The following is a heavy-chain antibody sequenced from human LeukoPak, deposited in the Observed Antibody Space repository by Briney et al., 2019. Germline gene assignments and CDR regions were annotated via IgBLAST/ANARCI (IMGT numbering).Heavy chain of an antibody. V-gene: IGHV3-30*04. J-gene: IGHJ4*02. CDR1: GFTFSSYI. Sequence: GGSLRLSCAASGFTFSSYIIHWVRQAPGTGLEWVALITFDGSTTTYSDSAKGRFTISRDNSKNTVYLQLISLRVDDTAVYFCAREGYSSGRAAAFDYWGQGTLVTVSS. D-gene: IGHD6-19*01. CDR3: AREGYSSGRAAAFDY. CDR2: ITFDGSTT.